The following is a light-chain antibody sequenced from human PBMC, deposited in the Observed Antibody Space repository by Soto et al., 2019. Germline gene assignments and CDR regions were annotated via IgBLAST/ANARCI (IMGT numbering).Light chain of an antibody. CDR3: QHYNYWPPKT. CDR2: GAS. Sequence: ERVMTQSPATIYVSSGERATLSCSASQSVSSNLAWYQQKPGQAPRLLIYGASTRATGIPARFSGSGSGTDFTLTISSLQSEDFAVYYCQHYNYWPPKTFGQGTKVDIK. J-gene: IGKJ1*01. CDR1: QSVSSN. V-gene: IGKV3-15*01.